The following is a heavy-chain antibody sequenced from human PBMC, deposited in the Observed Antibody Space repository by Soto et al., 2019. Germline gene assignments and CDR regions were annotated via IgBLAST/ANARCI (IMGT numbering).Heavy chain of an antibody. CDR2: INHSGST. Sequence: QVQLQQWGAGLLKPSETLSLTCAVYGGSFSGYYWSWIRQPPGKGLEWIGEINHSGSTNYNPSLKSRVTISVDTSKNQFSLKLSSVTAADTAVYYCARGGAGLWEQQLVRPFDYWGQGTLVTVSS. CDR3: ARGGAGLWEQQLVRPFDY. V-gene: IGHV4-34*01. J-gene: IGHJ4*02. D-gene: IGHD6-13*01. CDR1: GGSFSGYY.